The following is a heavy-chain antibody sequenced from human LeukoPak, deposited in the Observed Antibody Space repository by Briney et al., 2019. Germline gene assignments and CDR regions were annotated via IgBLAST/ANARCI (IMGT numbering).Heavy chain of an antibody. J-gene: IGHJ5*02. CDR3: ASSGDPYSYYYDSSGYLP. CDR2: IYYSGNT. CDR1: GGSISSYY. D-gene: IGHD3-22*01. V-gene: IGHV4-59*01. Sequence: SETLSLTCTVSGGSISSYYWSWIRQPPGKGLEWIGYIYYSGNTNYNPSLKSRVTISVDPSKNQFSLKLSSVTAADTAVYYCASSGDPYSYYYDSSGYLPWGQGTLITVSS.